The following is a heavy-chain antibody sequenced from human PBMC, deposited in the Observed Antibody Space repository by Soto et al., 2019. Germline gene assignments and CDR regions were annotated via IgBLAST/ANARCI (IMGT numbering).Heavy chain of an antibody. D-gene: IGHD3-3*01. CDR2: IYYSGST. CDR3: ARGGFGYDFWSGPSYGLDV. J-gene: IGHJ6*02. CDR1: GGSVSSGSYY. Sequence: PSETLSLTCTVSGGSVSSGSYYWSWIRQPPGKGLEWIGYIYYSGSTNYNPSLKSRVTISVDTSKNQFSLKLSSVTAADTAVYYCARGGFGYDFWSGPSYGLDVWGQGTTVTVSS. V-gene: IGHV4-61*01.